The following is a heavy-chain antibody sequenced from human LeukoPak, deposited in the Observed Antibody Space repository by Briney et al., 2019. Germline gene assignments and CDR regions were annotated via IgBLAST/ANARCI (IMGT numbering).Heavy chain of an antibody. V-gene: IGHV4-34*01. J-gene: IGHJ4*02. CDR1: GWSFSGYY. CDR2: INDSGST. Sequence: SETLSLTCAVDGWSFSGYYWCWLRQPPGNGLEWIGKINDSGSTNYNPSLKGRVTISVDTSKNQFSLKLSSVTAADTAVYYCARNSALIVVVPAAIHFDYWGQGTLVTVSS. CDR3: ARNSALIVVVPAAIHFDY. D-gene: IGHD2-2*01.